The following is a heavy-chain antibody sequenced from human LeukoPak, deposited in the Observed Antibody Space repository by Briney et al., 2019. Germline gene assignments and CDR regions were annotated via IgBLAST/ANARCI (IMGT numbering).Heavy chain of an antibody. D-gene: IGHD3-10*01. J-gene: IGHJ4*02. CDR3: ARGPKLLWFGSSPYFDY. CDR2: INHSGST. V-gene: IGHV4-34*01. CDR1: GGSFSGYY. Sequence: PSETLSLTCAVYGGSFSGYYWSWIRQTPGKGPEWIGEINHSGSTNYNPSLKSRVTISVDTSKNQFSLKLSSVTAADTAVYYCARGPKLLWFGSSPYFDYWGQGTLVTVSS.